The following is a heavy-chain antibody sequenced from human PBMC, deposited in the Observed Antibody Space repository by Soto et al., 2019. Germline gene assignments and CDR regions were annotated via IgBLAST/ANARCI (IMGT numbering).Heavy chain of an antibody. CDR3: ANSITMIVVVPTPGSGMDV. J-gene: IGHJ6*02. D-gene: IGHD3-22*01. CDR2: TSGSGGST. Sequence: GGSLRLSCAASGFTFSSYAMSWVRQAPGKGLEWVSATSGSGGSTYYADSVKGRFTISRDNSKNTLYLQMNSLRAGDTAVYYCANSITMIVVVPTPGSGMDVWGQGTTVTVSS. CDR1: GFTFSSYA. V-gene: IGHV3-23*01.